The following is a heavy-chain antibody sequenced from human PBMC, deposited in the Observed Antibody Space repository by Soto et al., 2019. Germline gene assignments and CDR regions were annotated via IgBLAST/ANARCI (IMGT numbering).Heavy chain of an antibody. Sequence: SETLSLTCTVSGGSISNYYWTWIRQPPGKRLEWIGYIYYSGSTNYNPSLKSRVTISVDTSKNQFSLKLSSVTAADTAVYYCARGGDIVVVPAAFDYWGQGTLVTVSS. D-gene: IGHD2-2*01. J-gene: IGHJ4*02. CDR2: IYYSGST. CDR1: GGSISNYY. V-gene: IGHV4-59*01. CDR3: ARGGDIVVVPAAFDY.